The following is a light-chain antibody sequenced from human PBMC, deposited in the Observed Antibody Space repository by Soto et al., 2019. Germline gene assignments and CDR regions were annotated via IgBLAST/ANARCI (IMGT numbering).Light chain of an antibody. J-gene: IGKJ2*01. Sequence: EIMMTQSPATLSVSPGERATLSCRASQSVSSNLAWYQQKPGKAPRLLIYGASTRATGIPARISGSGPGTEFTLTISSLQSEDFAVYYCQQYDEWPHSYTFGQGTKVDI. CDR1: QSVSSN. CDR3: QQYDEWPHSYT. CDR2: GAS. V-gene: IGKV3-15*01.